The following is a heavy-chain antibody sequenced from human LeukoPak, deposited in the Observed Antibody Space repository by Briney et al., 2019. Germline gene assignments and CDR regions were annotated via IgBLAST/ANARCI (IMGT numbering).Heavy chain of an antibody. D-gene: IGHD3-16*02. CDR2: IIPMYGTT. CDR1: GGTFSTYA. CDR3: ARGLAPPGVINLNWFDS. Sequence: ASVKVSCKASGGTFSTYAINWVRQAPGQGLERMGGIIPMYGTTNYAQKFQGRVTIIADESTSTAYMELSSLTSEDTAVYYCARGLAPPGVINLNWFDSWGQGSLVTVSS. J-gene: IGHJ5*01. V-gene: IGHV1-69*13.